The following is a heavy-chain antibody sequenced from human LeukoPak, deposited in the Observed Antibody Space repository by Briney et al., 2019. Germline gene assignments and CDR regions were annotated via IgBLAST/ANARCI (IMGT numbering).Heavy chain of an antibody. D-gene: IGHD3-10*01. J-gene: IGHJ4*02. Sequence: GGSLRLSCAASGFTFSSYWMGWVRQAPGKRLEWVANMNIDGSEKYYADSAKGRFTISRDNARNSVYLQMNSLRVDDTAIYYCARTAWNYFGSGNYYAPDSWGQGTLVTVSS. CDR2: MNIDGSEK. V-gene: IGHV3-7*01. CDR1: GFTFSSYW. CDR3: ARTAWNYFGSGNYYAPDS.